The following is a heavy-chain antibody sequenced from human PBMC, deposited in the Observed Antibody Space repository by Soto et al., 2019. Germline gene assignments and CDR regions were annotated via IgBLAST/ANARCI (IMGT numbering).Heavy chain of an antibody. D-gene: IGHD2-21*02. CDR1: GGTFSSYT. V-gene: IGHV1-69*02. Sequence: QVQLVQSGAEVKKPGSSVKVSCKASGGTFSSYTISWVRQAPGQGLEWMGRIIPILGIANYAQKFQGRVTITADKSTSTAYMELSSLRSEDTAVYYCASGIDCGSDCYHSLDYYGMDVWGQGTTVTVSS. CDR2: IIPILGIA. J-gene: IGHJ6*02. CDR3: ASGIDCGSDCYHSLDYYGMDV.